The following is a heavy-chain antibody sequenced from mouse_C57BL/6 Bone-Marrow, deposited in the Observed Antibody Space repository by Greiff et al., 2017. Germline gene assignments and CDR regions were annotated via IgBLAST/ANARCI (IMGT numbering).Heavy chain of an antibody. CDR2: INPNYGTT. J-gene: IGHJ3*01. CDR3: APHYYGSSYGFAY. V-gene: IGHV1-39*01. D-gene: IGHD1-1*01. CDR1: GYSFTDYN. Sequence: VQLQQSGPELVKPGASVKISCKASGYSFTDYNMNWVKQSNGKSLEWIGVINPNYGTTSYNQKFKGKATLTVDQSSSTAYMQLNGLTSENSAVYYCAPHYYGSSYGFAYWGQGTLVTVSA.